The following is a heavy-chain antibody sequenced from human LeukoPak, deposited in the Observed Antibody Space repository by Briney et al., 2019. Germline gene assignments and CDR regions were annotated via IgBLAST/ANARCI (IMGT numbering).Heavy chain of an antibody. D-gene: IGHD3-22*01. V-gene: IGHV1-18*01. Sequence: ASVKVSCKASGYTFTSYGISWVRQAPGQGLEWMGWISGYNGNTNYVQKLQGRATMTTDTSTSTAYMELRSLRSDDTAVYYCARDLRYYYDSSGYAQFDYWGQGTLVTVSS. CDR3: ARDLRYYYDSSGYAQFDY. CDR2: ISGYNGNT. CDR1: GYTFTSYG. J-gene: IGHJ4*02.